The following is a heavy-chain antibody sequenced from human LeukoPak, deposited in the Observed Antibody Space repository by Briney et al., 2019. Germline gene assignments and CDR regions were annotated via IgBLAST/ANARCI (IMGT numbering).Heavy chain of an antibody. CDR1: GYTFTRFW. D-gene: IGHD3-16*01. CDR3: ARARVLIDFGGVAGAYDV. V-gene: IGHV5-51*01. J-gene: IGHJ3*01. CDR2: IYPIDSDT. Sequence: GESLKISCKGSGYTFTRFWIGWVRQMPGKGLEWMGNIYPIDSDTKYSPSFEGQVNILVDASINTAYLQWSSLKASDTAMYFCARARVLIDFGGVAGAYDVWGQGTLVTVSS.